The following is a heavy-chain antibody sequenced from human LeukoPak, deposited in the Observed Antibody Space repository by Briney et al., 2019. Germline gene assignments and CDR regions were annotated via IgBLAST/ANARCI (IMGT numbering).Heavy chain of an antibody. CDR2: IFHTGIT. Sequence: SETLSLTCTVSGGSVTKYYWHWIRQAPGKGLEWIGFIFHTGITNYNPSLKSRVTMSVDTSKNQFSLKLTSATAADTAVYFCARDLFPINWFESWGQGTLVTVSS. V-gene: IGHV4-59*02. D-gene: IGHD2-2*02. J-gene: IGHJ5*01. CDR3: ARDLFPINWFES. CDR1: GGSVTKYY.